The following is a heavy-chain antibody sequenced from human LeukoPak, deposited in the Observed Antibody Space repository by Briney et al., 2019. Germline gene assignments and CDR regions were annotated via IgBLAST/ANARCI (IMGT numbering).Heavy chain of an antibody. CDR3: ARKVGGVNNFDY. V-gene: IGHV3-23*01. D-gene: IGHD3-16*01. CDR1: GFIFYNYA. Sequence: GGSLRLSCAASGFIFYNYAMSWVRQAPGMGLEWVSVIRGSGSSTYYADSVKGRFTISRDNSNNTLYLQMNSLRADDTAVYYCARKVGGVNNFDYWGQGTLVTVSS. CDR2: IRGSGSST. J-gene: IGHJ4*02.